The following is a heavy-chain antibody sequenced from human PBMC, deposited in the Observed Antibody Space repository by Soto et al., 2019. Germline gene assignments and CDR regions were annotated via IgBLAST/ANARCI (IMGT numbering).Heavy chain of an antibody. D-gene: IGHD2-15*01. CDR1: GSTFSNYS. V-gene: IGHV1-69*12. Sequence: QVQLVQSGAEVKKPGSSVKVSCKASGSTFSNYSINWVRQAPGQGLEWMGGIIPFFGTANYAQKLQGRVSITADESATTAYMEVTSLRSDDTAVYYCARIAGYCSGGTCYRGSGDYWGQGTMVAVSS. J-gene: IGHJ4*02. CDR3: ARIAGYCSGGTCYRGSGDY. CDR2: IIPFFGTA.